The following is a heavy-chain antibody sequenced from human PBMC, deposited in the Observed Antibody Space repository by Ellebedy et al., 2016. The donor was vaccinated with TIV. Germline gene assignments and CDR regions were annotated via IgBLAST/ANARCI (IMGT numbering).Heavy chain of an antibody. CDR1: GFTFSSAW. D-gene: IGHD2-21*01. Sequence: GGSLRLXXAASGFTFSSAWMTWVRQAPGKGLEWVGRIKSKTDGGTTDYAAPVKGRFTISRDDSKNTLFLQMNSLKTEDTAVYYCTTVLKDGSDNLRDYWGQGTLVTVSS. CDR2: IKSKTDGGTT. V-gene: IGHV3-15*01. CDR3: TTVLKDGSDNLRDY. J-gene: IGHJ4*02.